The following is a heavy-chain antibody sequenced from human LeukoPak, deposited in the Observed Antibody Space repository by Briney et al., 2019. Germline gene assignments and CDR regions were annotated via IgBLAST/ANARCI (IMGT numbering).Heavy chain of an antibody. D-gene: IGHD6-13*01. CDR1: GFTFSKYS. J-gene: IGHJ4*02. V-gene: IGHV3-21*01. Sequence: PGGSLRLSCAASGFTFSKYSMNWVRQAPGKGLEWVSSISSSSSYIYYADSVKGRLTIARDNAKKSLYLQMNSLRAEDTAVYYCASPYNSRWYELCYWGQGTLVTVSS. CDR2: ISSSSSYI. CDR3: ASPYNSRWYELCY.